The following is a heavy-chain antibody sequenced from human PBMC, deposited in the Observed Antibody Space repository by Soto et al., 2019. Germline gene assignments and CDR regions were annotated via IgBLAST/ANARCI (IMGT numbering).Heavy chain of an antibody. CDR2: INPNSGGT. V-gene: IGHV1-2*04. CDR1: GYTFTGYY. CDR3: ARGYCSGGSCYYGMDV. J-gene: IGHJ6*02. D-gene: IGHD2-15*01. Sequence: GASVKVSCKASGYTFTGYYMHWVRQAPGQGLEWVGWINPNSGGTNYAQKFQGWVTMTRDTSISTAYMELSRLRSDDTAVYYCARGYCSGGSCYYGMDVWGQGTTVTVSS.